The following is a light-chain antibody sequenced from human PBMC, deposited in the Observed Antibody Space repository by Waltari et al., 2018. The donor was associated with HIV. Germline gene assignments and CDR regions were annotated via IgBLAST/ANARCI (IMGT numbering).Light chain of an antibody. CDR1: QRISSY. V-gene: IGKV1-39*01. CDR2: AAA. CDR3: QQSYSTLSWT. J-gene: IGKJ1*01. Sequence: DIQMNQSPSSLSASVVDRVTITCRASQRISSYITWYQQKPGKAPKLLIYAAASLQSGVPSRFSGSGSGTDFTLTISSLQPEDFATYYCQQSYSTLSWTFGQGTKVEIK.